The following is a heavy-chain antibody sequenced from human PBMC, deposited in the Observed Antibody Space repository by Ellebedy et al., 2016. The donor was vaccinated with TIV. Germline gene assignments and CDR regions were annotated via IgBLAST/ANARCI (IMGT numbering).Heavy chain of an antibody. D-gene: IGHD7-27*01. CDR2: INAGNDHT. Sequence: ASVKVSCKASGYTFTAYGIHWVRQAPGQRLEWMGWINAGNDHTKYSQKFLGRVTLARDTSASTAYMELSSLRSEDTAVYYCARGSGDWLFDYWGQGTLVTVSS. CDR1: GYTFTAYG. J-gene: IGHJ4*02. CDR3: ARGSGDWLFDY. V-gene: IGHV1-3*01.